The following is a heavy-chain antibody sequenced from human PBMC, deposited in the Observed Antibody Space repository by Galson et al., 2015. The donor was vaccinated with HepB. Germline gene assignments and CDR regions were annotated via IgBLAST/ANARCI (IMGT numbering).Heavy chain of an antibody. CDR3: ARLTLYYDSSGYYGPHAFDI. D-gene: IGHD3-22*01. V-gene: IGHV4-39*01. Sequence: ETLSLTCTVSGGSISSSSYYWGWIRQPPGKGLEWIGSIYYSGSTYYNPSLKSRVAISVDTSKNQFSLKLSSVTAADTAVYYCARLTLYYDSSGYYGPHAFDIWGQGTMVTVSS. CDR2: IYYSGST. CDR1: GGSISSSSYY. J-gene: IGHJ3*02.